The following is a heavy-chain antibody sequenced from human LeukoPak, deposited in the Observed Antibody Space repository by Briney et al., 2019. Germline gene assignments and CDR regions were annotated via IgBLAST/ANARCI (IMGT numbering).Heavy chain of an antibody. J-gene: IGHJ4*02. Sequence: PGGSLRLSCAASEFTFSSYAMSWVRQAPGKGLEWVSAISGSGGSTYYANSVKGRFTISRDNSKNTLYLQMNSLRAEDAAVYYCAKGALGATSLVPFDYWGQGTLVTVSS. CDR2: ISGSGGST. CDR1: EFTFSSYA. CDR3: AKGALGATSLVPFDY. V-gene: IGHV3-23*01. D-gene: IGHD1-26*01.